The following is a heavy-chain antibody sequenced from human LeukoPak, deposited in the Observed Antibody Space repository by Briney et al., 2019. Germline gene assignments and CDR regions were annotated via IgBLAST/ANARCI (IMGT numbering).Heavy chain of an antibody. CDR2: ISHDGSDN. V-gene: IGHV3-30*03. D-gene: IGHD3-9*01. CDR1: GFTFNSYG. J-gene: IGHJ4*02. CDR3: APIAIRSGY. Sequence: PGGSLRLSCAASGFTFNSYGMHWVRQAPGKGLEWVAVISHDGSDNYYADSVKGRFTISRDNSKNTLYLQMNSLRAEDTAVYYCAPIAIRSGYWGQGTLVTVSS.